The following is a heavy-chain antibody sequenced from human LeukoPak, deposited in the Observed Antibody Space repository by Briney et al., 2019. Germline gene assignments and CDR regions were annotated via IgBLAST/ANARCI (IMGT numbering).Heavy chain of an antibody. Sequence: ASVKVSCKASGGTFSSYAISWVRQAPGQGLEWMGRIIPILGIANYAQKFQGRVTITADKSTSTAYMELSSLRSEDTAVYYCARNSGVLRYFDSSINWFDPWGQGTLVTVSS. D-gene: IGHD3-9*01. V-gene: IGHV1-69*04. J-gene: IGHJ5*02. CDR3: ARNSGVLRYFDSSINWFDP. CDR2: IIPILGIA. CDR1: GGTFSSYA.